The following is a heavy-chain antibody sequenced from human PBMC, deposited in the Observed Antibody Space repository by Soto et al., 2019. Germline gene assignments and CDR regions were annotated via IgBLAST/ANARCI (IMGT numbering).Heavy chain of an antibody. V-gene: IGHV1-8*01. Sequence: QVQLVQSGAEVKKPGASVKVSCKASGYTFTSYDINWVRQATGQGLEWMGWMNPNSGNTVYAQKFQGRVTMTSNTSISTAYMELSSLRSEDTAVYSCARGRSYASNSADWFDPWGQGTRVTVSS. CDR1: GYTFTSYD. J-gene: IGHJ5*02. CDR2: MNPNSGNT. CDR3: ARGRSYASNSADWFDP. D-gene: IGHD3-16*01.